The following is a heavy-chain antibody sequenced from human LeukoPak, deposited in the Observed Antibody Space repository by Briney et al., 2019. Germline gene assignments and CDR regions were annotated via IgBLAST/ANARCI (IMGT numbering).Heavy chain of an antibody. J-gene: IGHJ4*02. V-gene: IGHV3-23*01. Sequence: GGSLRLSCQASGFTFSDYAMSWVRQAPGKGLEWVSSINLDGGSFFADSVKGRFTISRDDSRSVVYLQMNTLSAEDTAVYYCARSGVATCHYWDQGILVAVSS. CDR2: INLDGGS. D-gene: IGHD3-10*01. CDR3: ARSGVATCHY. CDR1: GFTFSDYA.